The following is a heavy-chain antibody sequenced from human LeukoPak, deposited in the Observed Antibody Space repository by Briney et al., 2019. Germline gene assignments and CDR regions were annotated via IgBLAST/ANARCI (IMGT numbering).Heavy chain of an antibody. CDR3: VSGTEIFDY. D-gene: IGHD1-1*01. CDR2: INSDGSST. CDR1: GFNFSSHW. Sequence: GGSLRLSCAAPGFNFSSHWMHWVRHAPGKGLVWVSRINSDGSSTSYADSVKGRFTISRDNAKNTLYLQMNSLRAEDTAVYYCVSGTEIFDYWGQGTLVTVSS. J-gene: IGHJ4*02. V-gene: IGHV3-74*01.